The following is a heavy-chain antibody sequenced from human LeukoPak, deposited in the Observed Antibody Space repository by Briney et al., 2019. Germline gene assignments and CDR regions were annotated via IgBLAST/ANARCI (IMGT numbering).Heavy chain of an antibody. CDR2: ISSDSSAV. J-gene: IGHJ5*02. D-gene: IGHD1-1*01. Sequence: SGGSLRLSCAASGFTFSNAWMNWVRQPPGKGLEWVSRISSDSSAVHYADSVKGRFTISRDNDKNSLYLQVSSLRDDDTAIYYCAREQRTRGWFDPWGQGILVTVSS. V-gene: IGHV3-48*02. CDR3: AREQRTRGWFDP. CDR1: GFTFSNAW.